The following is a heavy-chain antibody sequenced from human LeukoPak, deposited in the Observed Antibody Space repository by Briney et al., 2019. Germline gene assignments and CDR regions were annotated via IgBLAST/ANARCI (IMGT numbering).Heavy chain of an antibody. J-gene: IGHJ5*02. Sequence: GGSLRLSXAASGFTFSSYSMNWVRQAPGKGLEWVSSISSSSSYIYYADSVKGRFTISRDNAKNSLFLQMNSLRAEDTAVYYCARDSNVLRYFDWLSQGDWFDPWGQGTLVTVSS. D-gene: IGHD3-9*01. CDR2: ISSSSSYI. CDR1: GFTFSSYS. V-gene: IGHV3-21*01. CDR3: ARDSNVLRYFDWLSQGDWFDP.